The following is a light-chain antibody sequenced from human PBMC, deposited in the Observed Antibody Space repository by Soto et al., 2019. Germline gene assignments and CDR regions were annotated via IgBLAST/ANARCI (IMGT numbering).Light chain of an antibody. V-gene: IGKV3-15*01. CDR2: GAS. CDR3: QQYSDWPRT. J-gene: IGKJ1*01. CDR1: ESVRTS. Sequence: EIVLTQSPATLSVSPGERATLSCRASESVRTSLAWYQQKPGRSPSLLIYGASNRATGLPARFSGSGSGTEFTLTISSLQSEDFAVYYCQQYSDWPRTFGQGTNLEFK.